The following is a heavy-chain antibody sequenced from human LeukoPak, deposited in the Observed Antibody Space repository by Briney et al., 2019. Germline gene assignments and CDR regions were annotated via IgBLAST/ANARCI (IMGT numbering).Heavy chain of an antibody. V-gene: IGHV3-43D*04. Sequence: GFLRLSCAASGFTFEDHGMHWVRQAPGKGLEWVSHIAWGGVTTYYADSVKGRFAISRDNAKNLLYLEMNSLRAEDTSLYYCARVGGSGRCLDYWGQGTLVTVSS. CDR1: GFTFEDHG. CDR2: IAWGGVTT. J-gene: IGHJ4*02. D-gene: IGHD2-15*01. CDR3: ARVGGSGRCLDY.